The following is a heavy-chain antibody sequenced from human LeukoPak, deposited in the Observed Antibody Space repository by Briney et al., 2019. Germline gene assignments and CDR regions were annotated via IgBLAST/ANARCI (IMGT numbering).Heavy chain of an antibody. D-gene: IGHD6-19*01. CDR1: GSALSDLS. V-gene: IGHV1-24*01. CDR2: FDHENGET. Sequence: ASVKVSCKVSGSALSDLSMQWVRQVPGKGLEWMGGFDHENGETMYAQKFQGRVIITDDTYTDTAYMDLTSLRYEDTAVYYCATGHSTGYHYWFDPWGQGTLVTVSS. J-gene: IGHJ5*02. CDR3: ATGHSTGYHYWFDP.